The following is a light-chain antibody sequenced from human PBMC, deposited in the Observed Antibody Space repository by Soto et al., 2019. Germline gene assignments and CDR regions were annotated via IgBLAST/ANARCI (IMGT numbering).Light chain of an antibody. V-gene: IGKV4-1*01. J-gene: IGKJ3*01. Sequence: DIVMTQSPDSLAVSLGERPTINCKSSQSVLYSSNNKNYLAWYQQKPGQPPKLLIYWASTRESGVPDRFSGSGSGTDFTLTISSLQAEDVAVYYCQQYYSTPTFGPGTKVDIK. CDR2: WAS. CDR1: QSVLYSSNNKNY. CDR3: QQYYSTPT.